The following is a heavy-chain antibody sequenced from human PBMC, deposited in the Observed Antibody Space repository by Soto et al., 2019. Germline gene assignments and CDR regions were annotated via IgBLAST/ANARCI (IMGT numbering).Heavy chain of an antibody. J-gene: IGHJ5*02. V-gene: IGHV1-46*01. CDR1: GYTFTSYY. CDR2: INPSGGST. CDR3: ARDSGWYGGYNWFDP. Sequence: ASVKVSCKASGYTFTSYYMHWVRQAPGQGLEWMGIINPSGGSTSYAQKFQGRVTMTRDTSTSTVYMELSSLRSEDTAVYYCARDSGWYGGYNWFDPWGQGTLVTVSS. D-gene: IGHD6-19*01.